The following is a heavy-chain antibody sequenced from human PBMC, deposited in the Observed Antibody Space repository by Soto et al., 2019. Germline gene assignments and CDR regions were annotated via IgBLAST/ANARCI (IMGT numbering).Heavy chain of an antibody. CDR1: GYTFSDYY. CDR3: TKLPYCDGGGTCHYFCY. J-gene: IGHJ4*02. CDR2: SRNKGYGYTT. Sequence: EVQLVESGGGLVQPGGSLRLSCAVSGYTFSDYYIDWVRQAPGKGLEWVGRSRNKGYGYTTEYGASVKGRFTISRDDSKSWPYLQMDSLKTEDTAVYYCTKLPYCDGGGTCHYFCYWGQGTLVTVSS. D-gene: IGHD2-15*01. V-gene: IGHV3-72*01.